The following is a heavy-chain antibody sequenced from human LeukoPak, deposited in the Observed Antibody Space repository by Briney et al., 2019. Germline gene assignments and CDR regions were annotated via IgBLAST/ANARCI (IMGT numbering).Heavy chain of an antibody. CDR3: ARSYSGHDFMI. J-gene: IGHJ4*02. CDR2: INPNSGGT. V-gene: IGHV1-2*02. D-gene: IGHD5-12*01. Sequence: ASVKVSCKASGYTFIGYYMHCVRQAPGQGLEWMGWINPNSGGTNYAQKFQGRVTMTRDTSISTAYMELSSLRSDDTAVYYCARSYSGHDFMIWGQGTLVTVSS. CDR1: GYTFIGYY.